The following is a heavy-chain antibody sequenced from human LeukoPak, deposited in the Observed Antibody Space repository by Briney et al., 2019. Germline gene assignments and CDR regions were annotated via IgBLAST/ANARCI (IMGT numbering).Heavy chain of an antibody. Sequence: SETLSLTCTVSGYSISSAYYWGWIRQPPGKGLEWIGSISHSGSPYYNPSLKSRVTISVHTSKNQFSLKLSSVTAADTAVYYCARDPVVPATSMQFDWYFDLWGRGTLVTVSS. CDR2: ISHSGSP. D-gene: IGHD2-15*01. CDR3: ARDPVVPATSMQFDWYFDL. J-gene: IGHJ2*01. V-gene: IGHV4-38-2*02. CDR1: GYSISSAYY.